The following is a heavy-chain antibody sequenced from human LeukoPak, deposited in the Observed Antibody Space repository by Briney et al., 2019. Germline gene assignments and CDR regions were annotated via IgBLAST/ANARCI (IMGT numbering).Heavy chain of an antibody. CDR1: GGTFSGYV. CDR2: LIPLFGTT. Sequence: VKVSCMASGGTFSGYVISGVRQAPGQGVAWMGGLIPLFGTTNCTRRFQGRITISTDESTTTAYMELSGLTFEDTAVYYCAGGDPFNYDMDVWGRGTTVSV. CDR3: AGGDPFNYDMDV. J-gene: IGHJ6*03. D-gene: IGHD4-17*01. V-gene: IGHV1-69*05.